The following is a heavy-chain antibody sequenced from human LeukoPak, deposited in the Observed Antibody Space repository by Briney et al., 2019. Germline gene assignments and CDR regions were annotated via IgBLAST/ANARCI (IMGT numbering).Heavy chain of an antibody. V-gene: IGHV3-23*01. Sequence: GGSLRLSCAASGFTFSNYAMSWVRQAPGKGLEWVSGISGSGGITYYADSVKGRFTISRDKSKNTLYLQMNSLRAEDTAVYYCARSHRTVGGRKASGSAFDIWGQGTMVTVSS. CDR1: GFTFSNYA. J-gene: IGHJ3*02. D-gene: IGHD3-3*01. CDR3: ARSHRTVGGRKASGSAFDI. CDR2: ISGSGGIT.